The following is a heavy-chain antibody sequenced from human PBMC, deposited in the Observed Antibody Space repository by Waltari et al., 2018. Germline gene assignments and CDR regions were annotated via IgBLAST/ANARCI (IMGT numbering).Heavy chain of an antibody. V-gene: IGHV3-74*01. Sequence: EAQLVQSGGGLVPPGGSLRLSGAASGFTFSHYWMDWVRQAPGKGLVWVSRINSDGSDTSYADSVKGRFTISRDNAKNTLHLQMNSLRAEDTAVYYCASSRFSIGCSSWGQGTLATVSS. CDR1: GFTFSHYW. D-gene: IGHD6-19*01. CDR2: INSDGSDT. J-gene: IGHJ5*02. CDR3: ASSRFSIGCSS.